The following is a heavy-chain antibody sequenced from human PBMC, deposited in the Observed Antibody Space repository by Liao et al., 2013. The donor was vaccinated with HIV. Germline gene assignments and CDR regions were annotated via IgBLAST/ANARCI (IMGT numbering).Heavy chain of an antibody. CDR2: SIIVEAP. CDR3: ARGGRRDYYSRSDYYYYYMDV. CDR1: GGSFSAYY. D-gene: IGHD4-17*01. V-gene: IGHV4-34*01. Sequence: QVQLQQWGAGLLKSSETLSLTCAVYGGSFSAYYWTWIRQPPGKGRGVDWGKSIIVEAPTTARPLNSRVTISVDTSKNQFSLKLSSVTAADTAVYYCARGGRRDYYSRSDYYYYYMDVWGKGTTVTVSS. J-gene: IGHJ6*03.